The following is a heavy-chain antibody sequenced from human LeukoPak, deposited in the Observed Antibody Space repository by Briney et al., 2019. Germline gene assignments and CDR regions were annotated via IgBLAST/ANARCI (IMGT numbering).Heavy chain of an antibody. D-gene: IGHD3-10*01. CDR1: GGSISSSSYY. Sequence: SETLSLTCTVSGGSISSSSYYWGWIRQPPGKGLEWIGSIYYSGSTYYNPSLKSRVTISVDTSKNQFSLKLNSVTAADTAVYYCARRGDGYYGAGSFYTGVAAFDIWGQGTMVTASS. J-gene: IGHJ3*02. CDR3: ARRGDGYYGAGSFYTGVAAFDI. CDR2: IYYSGST. V-gene: IGHV4-39*07.